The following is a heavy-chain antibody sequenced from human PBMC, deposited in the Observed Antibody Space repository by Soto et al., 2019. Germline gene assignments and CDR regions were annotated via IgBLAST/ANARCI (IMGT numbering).Heavy chain of an antibody. CDR1: GYTFTDFY. V-gene: IGHV1-2*04. Sequence: ASVKVSCKASGYTFTDFYMHWVRQAPGQGLEWMGWINPNSGGVNYAQKFQGWVTMTRDTSISTAYMDLSGLTSEDTAVYYCARGNGCSSTSCYLYYGMDVWGQGTTVTVSS. D-gene: IGHD2-2*01. J-gene: IGHJ6*02. CDR2: INPNSGGV. CDR3: ARGNGCSSTSCYLYYGMDV.